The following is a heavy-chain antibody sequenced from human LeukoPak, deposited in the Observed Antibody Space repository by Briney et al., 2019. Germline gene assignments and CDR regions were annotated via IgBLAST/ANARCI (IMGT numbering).Heavy chain of an antibody. CDR3: LAGYYYYYMGV. J-gene: IGHJ6*03. CDR1: GFAFSNYW. CDR2: INTHGSST. Sequence: GPLRLSCAASGFAFSNYWLHWVRQAPGKGLEWVARINTHGSSTNYADSVKGRFTISRDNAKNTLYLQMTSLSAEDTAVYYALAGYYYYYMGVWGKGTTVTVSS. D-gene: IGHD3-16*01. V-gene: IGHV3-74*01.